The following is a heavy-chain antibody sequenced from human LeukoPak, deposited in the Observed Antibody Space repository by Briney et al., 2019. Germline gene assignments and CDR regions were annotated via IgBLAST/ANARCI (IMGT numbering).Heavy chain of an antibody. CDR1: GFTFSSYS. CDR2: ISSSSSYI. CDR3: AGDQTIFGVASTMDV. D-gene: IGHD3-3*01. Sequence: GGSLRLSCAASGFTFSSYSMNWVRQAPGKGLDWVSSISSSSSYIYYADSVKGRFTISRDNAKNSLYLQMNSLRAEDTAVYYCAGDQTIFGVASTMDVWGKGTTVTVSS. J-gene: IGHJ6*03. V-gene: IGHV3-21*01.